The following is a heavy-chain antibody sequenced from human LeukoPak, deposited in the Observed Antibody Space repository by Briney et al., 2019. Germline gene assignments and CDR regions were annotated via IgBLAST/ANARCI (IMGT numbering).Heavy chain of an antibody. D-gene: IGHD3-16*02. CDR3: TTDIYALSVWGSYRSTFDY. J-gene: IGHJ4*02. V-gene: IGHV3-15*01. CDR1: GFTFSNAW. CDR2: IKSKTDGGTT. Sequence: PGGSLRLSCAASGFTFSNAWMSWVRQAPGKGLEWVGRIKSKTDGGTTDYAAPVKGRFTISRDDSKNTLYLQMNSLKTEDTAVYYCTTDIYALSVWGSYRSTFDYWGQGSLVTVSS.